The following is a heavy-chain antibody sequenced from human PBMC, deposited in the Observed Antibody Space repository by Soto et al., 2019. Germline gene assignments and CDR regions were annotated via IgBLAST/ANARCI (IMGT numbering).Heavy chain of an antibody. CDR1: GFTFSSYG. D-gene: IGHD3-9*01. V-gene: IGHV3-33*01. Sequence: GGSLRLSCAASGFTFSSYGMHWVRQAPGKGLEWVAVIWYDGSNKYYADSVKGRFTISRDNSKNTLYLQMNSLRAEDTAVYYCARSTIRYFDWLAADYYYGMDVWGQGTTVTVSS. J-gene: IGHJ6*02. CDR3: ARSTIRYFDWLAADYYYGMDV. CDR2: IWYDGSNK.